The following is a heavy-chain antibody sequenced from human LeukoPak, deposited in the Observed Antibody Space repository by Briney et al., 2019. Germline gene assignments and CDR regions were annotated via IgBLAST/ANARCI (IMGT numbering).Heavy chain of an antibody. V-gene: IGHV3-74*01. CDR3: ARNSSAYYGGDDAFDI. J-gene: IGHJ3*02. D-gene: IGHD3-22*01. CDR2: GNIDGSST. Sequence: GSLRLSCAASGCTFSSYWMHWVRQAPGKGLGLVWRGNIDGSSTNYAVSVTGRFTISRDNAKNTLYLQMTSLRAEDPAVYYCARNSSAYYGGDDAFDIWGQGTMVTVS. CDR1: GCTFSSYW.